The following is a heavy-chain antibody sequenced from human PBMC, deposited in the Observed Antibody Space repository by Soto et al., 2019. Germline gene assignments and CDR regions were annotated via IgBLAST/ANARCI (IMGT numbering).Heavy chain of an antibody. D-gene: IGHD6-13*01. CDR2: IYTSGST. Sequence: QVQLQESGPGLVKPSETLSLTCTVSGGSISSYYWSWISQPAGKGLEWIGRIYTSGSTHYNPSLKSRVTMSVDTSKNPFSLKRTSVTAAVSGVYYGAGQAAATVDYCGEGTLVIVS. CDR3: AGQAAATVDY. J-gene: IGHJ4*02. CDR1: GGSISSYY. V-gene: IGHV4-4*07.